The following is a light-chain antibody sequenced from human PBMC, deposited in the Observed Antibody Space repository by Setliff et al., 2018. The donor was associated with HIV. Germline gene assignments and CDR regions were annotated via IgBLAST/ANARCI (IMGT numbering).Light chain of an antibody. CDR1: DSDVGGYNY. CDR2: EVN. J-gene: IGLJ1*01. CDR3: CSYAGSSTYV. Sequence: QSALAQPASVSGSPGQSITISCTGADSDVGGYNYVSWYQQHPGKAPKLMIYEVNKRPSGVSNRFSGSKSGNTASLTISGLQTDDEADYYCCSYAGSSTYVFGTGTKVTVL. V-gene: IGLV2-23*02.